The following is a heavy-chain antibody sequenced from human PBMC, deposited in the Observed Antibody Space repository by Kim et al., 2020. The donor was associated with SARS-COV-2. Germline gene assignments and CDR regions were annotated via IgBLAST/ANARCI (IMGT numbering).Heavy chain of an antibody. CDR1: GFTFSSYG. Sequence: GGSLRLSCAASGFTFSSYGMHWVRQAPGKGLEWVAVISYDGSNKYYADSVKGRFTISRDNSKNTLYLQMNSLRAEDTAVYYCAKDHYYDSSGYSLFGPYYYGMDVWGQGTTVTVSS. D-gene: IGHD3-22*01. V-gene: IGHV3-30*18. CDR3: AKDHYYDSSGYSLFGPYYYGMDV. J-gene: IGHJ6*02. CDR2: ISYDGSNK.